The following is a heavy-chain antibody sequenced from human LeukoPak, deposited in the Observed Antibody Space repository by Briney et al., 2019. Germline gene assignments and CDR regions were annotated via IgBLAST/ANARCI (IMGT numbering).Heavy chain of an antibody. CDR2: IRYDGSNK. D-gene: IGHD6-13*01. J-gene: IGHJ4*02. CDR1: GFTFSSYG. Sequence: GGSLRLSCAASGFTFSSYGMHWVRQAPGKGLEWVAFIRYDGSNKYYADSVKGRFTISRDNSKNTLYLQMNSLRAEDTAVYYCARGGIAAADIFDYWGQGTLVTVSS. CDR3: ARGGIAAADIFDY. V-gene: IGHV3-30*02.